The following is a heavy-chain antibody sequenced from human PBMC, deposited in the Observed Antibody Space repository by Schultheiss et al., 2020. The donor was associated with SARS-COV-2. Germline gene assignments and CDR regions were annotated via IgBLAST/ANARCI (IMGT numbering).Heavy chain of an antibody. Sequence: GGSLRLSCAASGFTFRSYGMHWVRQAPGKGLEWVTLISYDGSKKYYVDSVKGRFTISRDNSKNTVYLQMNRLRADDTAVYYCARDTWRTTAMVIPDYWGQGTLVTVSS. CDR2: ISYDGSKK. CDR3: ARDTWRTTAMVIPDY. V-gene: IGHV3-30*03. J-gene: IGHJ4*02. CDR1: GFTFRSYG. D-gene: IGHD5-18*01.